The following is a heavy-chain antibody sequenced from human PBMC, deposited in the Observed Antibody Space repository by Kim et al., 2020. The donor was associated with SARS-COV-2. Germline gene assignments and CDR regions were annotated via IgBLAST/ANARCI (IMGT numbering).Heavy chain of an antibody. D-gene: IGHD3-22*01. J-gene: IGHJ5*02. V-gene: IGHV3-30*02. CDR3: AKPWDYDSSGWEVWWFDP. Sequence: KGRFTISRDNSKNTLYLQMNSLRAEDTAVYYCAKPWDYDSSGWEVWWFDPWGQGTLVTVSS.